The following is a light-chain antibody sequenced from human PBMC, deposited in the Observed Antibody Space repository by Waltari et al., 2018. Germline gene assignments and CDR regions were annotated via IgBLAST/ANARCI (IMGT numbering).Light chain of an antibody. J-gene: IGKJ3*01. V-gene: IGKV3D-20*02. CDR2: GAS. CDR1: RSVSSPY. Sequence: EIVLPQSPGTLSLSPGERASLSCRASRSVSSPYLAWYQQKPGQAPRLLIYGASSRATGIPARFSGSGSGTDFTLTISSLEPEDFVVYYCQHRDHWPPDATFGPGTKVDI. CDR3: QHRDHWPPDAT.